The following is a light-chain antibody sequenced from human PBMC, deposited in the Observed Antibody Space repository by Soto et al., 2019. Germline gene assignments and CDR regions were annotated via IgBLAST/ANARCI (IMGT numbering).Light chain of an antibody. Sequence: QSVLTQPPSASGTPGQRGTISCSGGTSSIGRNYVYWYQQLPGTAPKLVIYRNNQRPSGVPDRFSGSKSGTSASLAIRGLRSEDEADYYCAAWDDSLSGLYVFGTGTKVTVL. J-gene: IGLJ1*01. CDR2: RNN. V-gene: IGLV1-47*01. CDR3: AAWDDSLSGLYV. CDR1: TSSIGRNY.